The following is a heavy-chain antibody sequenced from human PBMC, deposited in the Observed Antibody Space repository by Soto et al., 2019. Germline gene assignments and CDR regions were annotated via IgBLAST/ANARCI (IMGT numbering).Heavy chain of an antibody. Sequence: ASVKVSCKASGYTFTSYGISWVRQAPGQGLEWMGRISAYNGNTNYAQKLQGRVTMTTDTSTSTAYMELSSLRSEDTAVYYCARGTGLGSYYSGRDVGGKGTRFTVPS. CDR2: ISAYNGNT. CDR1: GYTFTSYG. V-gene: IGHV1-18*04. J-gene: IGHJ6*04. CDR3: ARGTGLGSYYSGRDV. D-gene: IGHD1-26*01.